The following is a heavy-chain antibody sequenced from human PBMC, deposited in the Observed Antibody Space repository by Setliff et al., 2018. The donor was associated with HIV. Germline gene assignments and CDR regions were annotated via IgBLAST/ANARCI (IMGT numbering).Heavy chain of an antibody. CDR2: THASGTT. D-gene: IGHD1-7*01. V-gene: IGHV4-4*07. J-gene: IGHJ4*02. CDR3: ARQTATGTSATFDS. Sequence: PSETLSLTCTVSGGSISGDFWTWIRQPAGEGLEWIGRTHASGTTQCEPSLKNRCSMSIDTSKNQFSLKLSSVTAADTAVYYCARQTATGTSATFDSWGQGSLVNVSS. CDR1: GGSISGDF.